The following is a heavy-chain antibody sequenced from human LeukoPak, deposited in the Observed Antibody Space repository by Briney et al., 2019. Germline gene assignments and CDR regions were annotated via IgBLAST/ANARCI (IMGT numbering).Heavy chain of an antibody. J-gene: IGHJ5*02. CDR2: INPSGGST. Sequence: GASVKVSCKASGYTFTSYYMHWVRQAPGQGLEWMGIINPSGGSTSYAQKFQGRVTMTRDMSTSTAYMELSSLRSEDTAVYYCARDTYYYGSGSYYNWFDPWGQGTLVTVSS. CDR1: GYTFTSYY. V-gene: IGHV1-46*01. CDR3: ARDTYYYGSGSYYNWFDP. D-gene: IGHD3-10*01.